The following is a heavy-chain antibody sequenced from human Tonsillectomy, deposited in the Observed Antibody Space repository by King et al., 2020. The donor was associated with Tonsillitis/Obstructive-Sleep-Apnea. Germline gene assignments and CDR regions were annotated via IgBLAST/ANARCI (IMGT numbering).Heavy chain of an antibody. CDR1: GFTFSSYW. V-gene: IGHV3-7*03. D-gene: IGHD3-10*01. J-gene: IGHJ3*02. CDR3: ARGVDLRGDAFDI. CDR2: IKQDGSEK. Sequence: EVQLVESGGGLVQPGGSLRLSCAASGFTFSSYWMSWVRQAPGKGLEWVANIKQDGSEKYYVDSVKGRFTISRDNAKNSLYLQRNSLRAEDTAVYYCARGVDLRGDAFDIWGQGTMVTVSS.